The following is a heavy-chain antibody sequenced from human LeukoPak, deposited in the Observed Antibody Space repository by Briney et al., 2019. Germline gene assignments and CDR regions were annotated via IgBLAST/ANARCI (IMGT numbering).Heavy chain of an antibody. CDR2: ISHDGSNK. CDR1: GFNFSSYA. V-gene: IGHV3-30*04. J-gene: IGHJ4*02. Sequence: GGSLRLCCGASGFNFSSYAMHGVPQAPGKGLEWVAVISHDGSNKYYADSVKGRFTISRDNSKNTLYLQMNSLRAEDTAVYYCARGVRGVVVAATVYWGQGTLVTVSS. CDR3: ARGVRGVVVAATVY. D-gene: IGHD2-15*01.